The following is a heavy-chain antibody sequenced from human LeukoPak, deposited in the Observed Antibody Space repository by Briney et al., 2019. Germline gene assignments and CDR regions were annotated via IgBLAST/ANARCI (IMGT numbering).Heavy chain of an antibody. Sequence: SDTLSLTCTVSGGSISSYYWSWIRQPTGKGLEWIGYIYYSGSTNYNPSLKSRVTISVDTSKNQFSLKLSSVTAADTAVYYCARAPYYDFWSGYPRNYYMDVWGKGTTVTVSS. CDR1: GGSISSYY. CDR3: ARAPYYDFWSGYPRNYYMDV. CDR2: IYYSGST. J-gene: IGHJ6*03. V-gene: IGHV4-59*07. D-gene: IGHD3-3*01.